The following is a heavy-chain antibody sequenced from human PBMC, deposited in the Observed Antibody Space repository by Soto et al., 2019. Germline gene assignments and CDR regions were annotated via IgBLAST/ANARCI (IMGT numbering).Heavy chain of an antibody. CDR3: SRGRSVSNHDDFEC. J-gene: IGHJ4*02. CDR1: GFTLSSYS. Sequence: QVQLVESGGGVVQPGRSLRLSCAASGFTLSSYSMHWVRQAPGKGLDWVAAMSYDGSSKYFADSVKGRFTISRDNSKTTLSLQMNSLRAEDSAVYYCSRGRSVSNHDDFECWGQGTLVTVSS. V-gene: IGHV3-30-3*01. D-gene: IGHD3-3*01. CDR2: MSYDGSSK.